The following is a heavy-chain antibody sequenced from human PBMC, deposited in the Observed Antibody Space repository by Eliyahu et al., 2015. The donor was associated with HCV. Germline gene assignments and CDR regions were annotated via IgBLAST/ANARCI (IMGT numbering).Heavy chain of an antibody. CDR2: IRSKAYGGTT. J-gene: IGHJ4*02. CDR1: GFTFGDYA. Sequence: EVQLVESGGGLVQPGRSLRLSCTASGFTFGDYAMSWVRQAPGKGLEWVGFIRSKAYGGTTEYAASVKGRFTISRDDSKSIAYLQMNSLKTEDTAVYYCTSQYYDILTGGYWGQGTLVTVSS. V-gene: IGHV3-49*04. D-gene: IGHD3-9*01. CDR3: TSQYYDILTGGY.